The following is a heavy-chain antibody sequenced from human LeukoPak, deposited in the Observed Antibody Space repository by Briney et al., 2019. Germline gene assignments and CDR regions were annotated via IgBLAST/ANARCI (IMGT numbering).Heavy chain of an antibody. V-gene: IGHV3-23*01. J-gene: IGHJ3*02. CDR2: ISASGGST. Sequence: PGGSLRLSCAASGFTFSSYGMSWVRQAPGKGLEWVSAISASGGSTYYADSVKGRFTIYRDNSKNTLYLQMNSLRAEDTAVYYCAKDGGDYGSDAFDIWGQGTMVTVSS. D-gene: IGHD4-17*01. CDR1: GFTFSSYG. CDR3: AKDGGDYGSDAFDI.